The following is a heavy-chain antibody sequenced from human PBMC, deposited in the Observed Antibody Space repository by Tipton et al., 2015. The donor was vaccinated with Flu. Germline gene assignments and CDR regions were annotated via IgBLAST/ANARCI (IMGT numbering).Heavy chain of an antibody. CDR2: IYTSGST. CDR3: ARDYLLGDLSFFDN. V-gene: IGHV4-4*07. Sequence: TLSLTCTVSGGSIRGYYWNWIRQFPGKGLEWVGRIYTSGSTNYNASLKSRVTMSVDTSKNQFSLKLSSVTVADTAVYYCARDYLLGDLSFFDNWGQGTLVTVSS. D-gene: IGHD3-16*02. CDR1: GGSIRGYY. J-gene: IGHJ4*02.